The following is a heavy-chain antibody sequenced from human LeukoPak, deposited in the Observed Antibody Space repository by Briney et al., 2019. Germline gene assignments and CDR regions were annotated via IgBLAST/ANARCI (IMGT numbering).Heavy chain of an antibody. V-gene: IGHV3-23*01. D-gene: IGHD2-2*01. CDR2: ISGSGGST. J-gene: IGHJ5*02. CDR3: ANYLAEGSRFEGLGRLDP. CDR1: GFTFSSYA. Sequence: RTGGSLRLSCAASGFTFSSYAMSWVRQAPGKGLEWVSAISGSGGSTYYADSVKGRFTISRDNSKNTLYLQMNTLSAEDTAVYYCANYLAEGSRFEGLGRLDPWGQGTLVTVSS.